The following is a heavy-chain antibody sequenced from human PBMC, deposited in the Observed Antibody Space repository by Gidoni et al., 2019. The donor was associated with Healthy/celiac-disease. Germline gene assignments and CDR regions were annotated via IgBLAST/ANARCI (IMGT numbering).Heavy chain of an antibody. V-gene: IGHV3-73*02. D-gene: IGHD1-1*01. J-gene: IGHJ4*02. CDR3: TRHYESTGYFDY. CDR1: GFTFSGSA. Sequence: EVQLVESGGGLVQPGGSLKLSCAASGFTFSGSAMHWVRQASGKGLEWVGRIRSKANSDATAYAASVKGRFTISRDDSKNTAYLQMNSMKTEDTAVYYCTRHYESTGYFDYWGQGTLVTVSS. CDR2: IRSKANSDAT.